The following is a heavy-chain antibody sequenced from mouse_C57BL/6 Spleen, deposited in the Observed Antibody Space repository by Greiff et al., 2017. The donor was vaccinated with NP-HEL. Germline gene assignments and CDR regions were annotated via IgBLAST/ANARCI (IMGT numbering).Heavy chain of an antibody. Sequence: VKLQESGAELVRPGASVTLSCKASGYTFTDYEMHWVKQTPVHGLEWIGAIDPETGGTAYNQKFKGKAILTADKSSSTAYMELRSLTSEDSAVYYCTRSYGSSYGGKGFDYWGQGTTLTVSS. J-gene: IGHJ2*01. CDR3: TRSYGSSYGGKGFDY. CDR1: GYTFTDYE. CDR2: IDPETGGT. D-gene: IGHD1-1*01. V-gene: IGHV1-15*01.